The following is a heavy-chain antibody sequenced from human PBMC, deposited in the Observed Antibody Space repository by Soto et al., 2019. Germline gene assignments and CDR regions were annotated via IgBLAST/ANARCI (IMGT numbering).Heavy chain of an antibody. CDR2: ISSSGGST. Sequence: PGGSLRLSCAASGFTFSSYAMSWVRQAPGKGLEWVSGISSSGGSTSYADSVKGRFTISRDNSKNTLYLQMNSLRAEDTAVYYCAKTPTGTHSKFDYWGQGTLVTVSS. J-gene: IGHJ4*02. V-gene: IGHV3-23*01. D-gene: IGHD2-8*02. CDR3: AKTPTGTHSKFDY. CDR1: GFTFSSYA.